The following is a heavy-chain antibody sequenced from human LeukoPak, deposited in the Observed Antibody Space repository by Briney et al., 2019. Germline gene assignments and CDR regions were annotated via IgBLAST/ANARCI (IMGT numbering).Heavy chain of an antibody. J-gene: IGHJ3*02. CDR1: GFTVSSNY. CDR2: IYSGGST. CDR3: ARAHIYYDSSDAFDI. D-gene: IGHD3-22*01. Sequence: GGSLRLSCAASGFTVSSNYMSWVRQAPGKGLEWVSVIYSGGSTYYADSVKGRFTTSRDNSKNTLYLQMNSLRAEDTAVYYCARAHIYYDSSDAFDIWGQGTMVTVSS. V-gene: IGHV3-66*01.